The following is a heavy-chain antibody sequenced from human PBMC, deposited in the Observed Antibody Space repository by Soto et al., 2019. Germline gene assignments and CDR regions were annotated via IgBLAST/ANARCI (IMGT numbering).Heavy chain of an antibody. D-gene: IGHD3-16*01. V-gene: IGHV3-23*01. Sequence: PGGSLSLSCAASGFTFSSYAMSWVRQAPGKGLEWVSAINGNGGTTYYADSVKGRFTISRDNSKNTLYLQMNSLRAGDTAVYYCAKIMMGGDCFDYWGQGALVTVSS. CDR1: GFTFSSYA. CDR3: AKIMMGGDCFDY. CDR2: INGNGGTT. J-gene: IGHJ4*02.